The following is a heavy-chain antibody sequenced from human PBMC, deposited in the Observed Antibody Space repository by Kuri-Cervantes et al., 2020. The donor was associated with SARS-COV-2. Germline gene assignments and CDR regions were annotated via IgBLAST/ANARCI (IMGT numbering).Heavy chain of an antibody. D-gene: IGHD3-3*01. CDR2: INHSGST. V-gene: IGHV4-34*01. J-gene: IGHJ4*02. CDR1: GGSFSGYY. CDR3: ARDHYDFWSGYFFDY. Sequence: GSLRLSCAVYGGSFSGYYWSWIRQPPGKGLEWIGEINHSGSTNYNPSLKSRVTISVDTSKNQFSLKLSSVTAADTAVYYCARDHYDFWSGYFFDYWGQGTLVTVSS.